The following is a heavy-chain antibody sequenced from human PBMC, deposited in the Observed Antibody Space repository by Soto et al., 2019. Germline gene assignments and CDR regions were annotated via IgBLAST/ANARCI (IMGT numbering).Heavy chain of an antibody. CDR3: ARMASAGTLNWFDP. CDR2: MNPGSGKT. V-gene: IGHV1-8*02. Sequence: QVQLVQSGAEVKEPGASVRVSCKASGYTFINFDISWVRQAAGQGLGWLGWMNPGSGKTGYASKFQGRDAMTRDASTGTSHLELSSLTSDDTAVYYCARMASAGTLNWFDPWGQGTLVTVSS. D-gene: IGHD6-13*01. CDR1: GYTFINFD. J-gene: IGHJ5*02.